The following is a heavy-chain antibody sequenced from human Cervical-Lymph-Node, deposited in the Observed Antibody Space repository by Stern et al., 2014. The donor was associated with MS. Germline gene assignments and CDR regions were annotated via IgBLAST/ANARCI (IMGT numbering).Heavy chain of an antibody. CDR2: IFPYASDT. J-gene: IGHJ3*01. D-gene: IGHD3-3*01. Sequence: VQLVQSGAEVKKPGESLGISCKGSGYSFSTFWVAWVRQVPGKGLEWMGIIFPYASDTIYSPSFEGQVTMSVDKSITTAYLQWSSLKASDTAMYYCARSANDYEGGYDSWSGSGFDLWGQGTMLTVSS. CDR1: GYSFSTFW. V-gene: IGHV5-51*03. CDR3: ARSANDYEGGYDSWSGSGFDL.